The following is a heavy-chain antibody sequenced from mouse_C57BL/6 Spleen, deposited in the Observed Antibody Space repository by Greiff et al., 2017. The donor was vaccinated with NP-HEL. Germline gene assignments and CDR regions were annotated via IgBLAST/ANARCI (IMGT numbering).Heavy chain of an antibody. V-gene: IGHV1-7*01. CDR3: ARSITTVVAKDFYYAMDD. J-gene: IGHJ4*01. D-gene: IGHD1-1*01. CDR1: GYTFTSYW. CDR2: INPSSGYT. Sequence: QVQLQQSGAELAKPGASVKLSCKASGYTFTSYWMHWVKQRPGQGLEWIGYINPSSGYTKYNQKFKDKATLTADKSSSTAYMQLSSLTCEDSAVYYCARSITTVVAKDFYYAMDDWGQGTSVTVSS.